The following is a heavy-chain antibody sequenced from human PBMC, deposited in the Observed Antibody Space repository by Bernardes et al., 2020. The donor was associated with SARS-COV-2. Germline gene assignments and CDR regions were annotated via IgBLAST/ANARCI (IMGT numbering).Heavy chain of an antibody. D-gene: IGHD1-26*01. J-gene: IGHJ4*02. V-gene: IGHV3-30-3*01. Sequence: GSLRLSCAASGFTFSRYAMHWVRKAPGKGLEWVAVISYGGSNKYYADSVKGRFTISRDNSKNTLYLQMNSLRAEDTAVYYCARPYSGSYLAYFDYWGQGTLVTVSS. CDR3: ARPYSGSYLAYFDY. CDR2: ISYGGSNK. CDR1: GFTFSRYA.